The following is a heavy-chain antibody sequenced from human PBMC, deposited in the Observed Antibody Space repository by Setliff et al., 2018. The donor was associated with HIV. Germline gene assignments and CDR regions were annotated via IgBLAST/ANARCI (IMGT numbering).Heavy chain of an antibody. CDR1: GYTFTGYY. J-gene: IGHJ4*02. Sequence: WASVKVSCKASGYTFTGYYMHWVRQAPGQGLEWMGWINPNSGGTDYAQKFQGRVTMTRDTSITTAYMELSGLRSDDTAVYYCARVGSRTIWFLLDYWGQGTLVTVSS. V-gene: IGHV1-2*02. CDR2: INPNSGGT. D-gene: IGHD3-10*01. CDR3: ARVGSRTIWFLLDY.